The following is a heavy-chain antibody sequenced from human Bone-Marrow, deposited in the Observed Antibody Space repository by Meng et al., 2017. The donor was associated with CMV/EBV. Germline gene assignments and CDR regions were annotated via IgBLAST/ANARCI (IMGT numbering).Heavy chain of an antibody. CDR2: INPSSGGT. Sequence: ASVKVSCKATGYTFTAYYMHWVRQAPGQGLEWMGWINPSSGGTNNAQKFQGRVTLTRDTSISTAYLELNRLRSDDAAVYYCVRDRHNWNLARHLYYGLDVWGQGTTVTVSS. V-gene: IGHV1-2*02. CDR3: VRDRHNWNLARHLYYGLDV. D-gene: IGHD1-20*01. CDR1: GYTFTAYY. J-gene: IGHJ6*02.